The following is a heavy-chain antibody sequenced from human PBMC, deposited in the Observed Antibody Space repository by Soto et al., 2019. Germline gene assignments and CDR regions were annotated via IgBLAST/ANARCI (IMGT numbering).Heavy chain of an antibody. D-gene: IGHD3-9*01. J-gene: IGHJ4*02. V-gene: IGHV4-59*01. Sequence: SETLSLTCTVSGGSISSYYWSWIRQPPGKGLEWIGYIYYSGSTNYNPSLKSRVTISVNTSKNQFSLKLTNMDPMDTGTYYCAHKGPEDWPLDYWGQGTLVTVSS. CDR1: GGSISSYY. CDR2: IYYSGST. CDR3: AHKGPEDWPLDY.